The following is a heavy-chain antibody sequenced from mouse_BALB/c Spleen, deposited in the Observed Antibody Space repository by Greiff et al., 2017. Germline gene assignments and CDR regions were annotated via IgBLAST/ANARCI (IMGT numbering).Heavy chain of an antibody. V-gene: IGHV1-54*01. CDR3: ARSEYGNYFDY. CDR2: INPGSGGT. D-gene: IGHD2-10*02. J-gene: IGHJ2*01. CDR1: GYAFTNYL. Sequence: QVQLQQSGAELVRPGTSVKVSCKASGYAFTNYLVEWVKQRPGQGLEWIGVINPGSGGTNYNEKFKGKATLTADKSSSTAYMQLSSLTSDDSAVYFCARSEYGNYFDYGGQGTTLTVSS.